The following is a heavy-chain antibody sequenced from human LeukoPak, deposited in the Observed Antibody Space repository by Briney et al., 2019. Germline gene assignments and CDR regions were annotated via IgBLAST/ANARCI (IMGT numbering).Heavy chain of an antibody. Sequence: SETLSLTCTVSGGSISSYYWSWIRQPPGKGLEWIGYIHYSGSTNYNPSLKSRVTISADTSKNQFSPKLSSVTAADTAVYYCARTFWGKYIDYWGQGTLVTVTS. CDR1: GGSISSYY. CDR3: ARTFWGKYIDY. V-gene: IGHV4-59*01. D-gene: IGHD3-16*01. J-gene: IGHJ4*02. CDR2: IHYSGST.